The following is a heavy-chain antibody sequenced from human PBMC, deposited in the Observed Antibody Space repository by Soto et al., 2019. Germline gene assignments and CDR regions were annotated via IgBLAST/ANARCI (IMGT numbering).Heavy chain of an antibody. J-gene: IGHJ5*02. CDR3: STRAYDPNGYYRFAP. D-gene: IGHD3-22*01. CDR2: INHSGRV. Sequence: SETMALGCAVYGGCVWGQAGAGIRQSPGKGLEWIGDINHSGRVNYSPSLKSRVTISLDTSKNQFSLTLSAVTAADTAMYYCSTRAYDPNGYYRFAPWGHRTLVTVSS. V-gene: IGHV4-34*01. CDR1: GGCVWGQA.